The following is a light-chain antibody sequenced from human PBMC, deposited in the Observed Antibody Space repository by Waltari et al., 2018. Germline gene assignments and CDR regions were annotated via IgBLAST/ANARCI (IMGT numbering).Light chain of an antibody. CDR2: KAS. CDR1: QSISGW. J-gene: IGKJ1*01. Sequence: DIQMTQSPSTLSASVGDRVTITCRASQSISGWLAWYKQKPGKAPKLLIYKASSLESGVPPRFSGSGSGTEFTLTINSLQPDDFATYYCQQYDTFMWTFGQGTKVDI. V-gene: IGKV1-5*03. CDR3: QQYDTFMWT.